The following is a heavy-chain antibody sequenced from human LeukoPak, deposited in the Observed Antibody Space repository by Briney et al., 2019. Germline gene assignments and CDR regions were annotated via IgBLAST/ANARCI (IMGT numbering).Heavy chain of an antibody. CDR3: ARKFGRYYGSGSQTDY. D-gene: IGHD3-10*01. J-gene: IGHJ4*02. CDR1: GGSFSGYY. V-gene: IGHV4-34*01. CDR2: INHSGST. Sequence: SETLSLTCAVYGGSFSGYYLSWIRQPPGKGLEWIGEINHSGSTNYNPSLKSRVTISVDTSKNQFSLKLSSVTAADTAVYYCARKFGRYYGSGSQTDYWGQGTLVTVSS.